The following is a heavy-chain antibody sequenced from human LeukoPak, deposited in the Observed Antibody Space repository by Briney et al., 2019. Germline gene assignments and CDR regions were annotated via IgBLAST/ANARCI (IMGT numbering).Heavy chain of an antibody. D-gene: IGHD4-17*01. V-gene: IGHV4-30-4*01. CDR2: IHYSGIT. Sequence: SETLSLTCTVSGGSISTNDYFWSWVRQSPEKGLEWIGYIHYSGITKSNPSLESRLTLSVDTSKNQLSLRLTSVTAADTAVYYCARAPLATATSDYFDLWGLGTLVTVSS. J-gene: IGHJ4*02. CDR1: GGSISTNDYF. CDR3: ARAPLATATSDYFDL.